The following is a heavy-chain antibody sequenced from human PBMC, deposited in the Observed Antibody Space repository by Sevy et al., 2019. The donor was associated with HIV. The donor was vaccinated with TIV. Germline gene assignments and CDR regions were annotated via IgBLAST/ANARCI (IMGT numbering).Heavy chain of an antibody. V-gene: IGHV4-59*01. CDR2: IYYTRST. CDR3: ARGRPDYYYGMDV. J-gene: IGHJ6*02. CDR1: GDSISGYY. Sequence: SETLSLTCNVSGDSISGYYWSWIRQPPGKGLEWFGYIYYTRSTNYNPSLKSRVTISKDKSKNQVALKLSVVIVADTAGYYSARGRPDYYYGMDVWGQGTTVTVSS.